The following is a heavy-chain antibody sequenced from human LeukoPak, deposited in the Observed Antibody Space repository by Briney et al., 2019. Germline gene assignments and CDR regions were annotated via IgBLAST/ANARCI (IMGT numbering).Heavy chain of an antibody. CDR3: ARAECGYSYGCPYYYYMDV. Sequence: SETLSLTCTVSGGSLSSYYWSWIRQPPEKGLEWIGHIYYSGDTNYNPSLKSRVTISVDTSKNQFSLKLSSVTAADTAVYYCARAECGYSYGCPYYYYMDVWGKGTTVTVSS. V-gene: IGHV4-59*01. D-gene: IGHD5-18*01. CDR2: IYYSGDT. CDR1: GGSLSSYY. J-gene: IGHJ6*03.